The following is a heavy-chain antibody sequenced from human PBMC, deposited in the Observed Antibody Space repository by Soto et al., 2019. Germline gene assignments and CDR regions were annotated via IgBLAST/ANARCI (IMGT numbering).Heavy chain of an antibody. CDR1: GDTFTSYA. CDR2: IIPFFNTS. CDR3: ARESAYGGIPLAFDH. Sequence: QVQLVQSGAEVKKPGSSVKVSCKTSGDTFTSYAISWVRQAPGQGLEWMGGIIPFFNTSNYARKCQGRVTSTADESTSTAYMELSSLRSEDTAMYYCARESAYGGIPLAFDHWGQGTLVTVSS. V-gene: IGHV1-69*01. J-gene: IGHJ4*02. D-gene: IGHD1-26*01.